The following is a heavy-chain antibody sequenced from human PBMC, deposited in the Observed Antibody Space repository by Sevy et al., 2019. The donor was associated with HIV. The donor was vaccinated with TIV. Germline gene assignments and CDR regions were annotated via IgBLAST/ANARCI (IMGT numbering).Heavy chain of an antibody. D-gene: IGHD6-19*01. CDR1: GFTFSDYY. CDR3: ARDNSSGWHINWFDA. V-gene: IGHV3-11*01. Sequence: AGSLRLSCAASGFTFSDYYMSWIRQAPGKELEWVSYISSRGSTIYYADSVKGRFTISRDNAKNSLYLQMNSLRAEDTAVYYCARDNSSGWHINWFDAWGQGTLVTVSS. CDR2: ISSRGSTI. J-gene: IGHJ5*02.